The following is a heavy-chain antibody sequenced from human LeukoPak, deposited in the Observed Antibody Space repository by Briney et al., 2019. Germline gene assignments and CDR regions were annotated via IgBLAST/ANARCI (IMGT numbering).Heavy chain of an antibody. J-gene: IGHJ4*02. CDR2: INSSGGST. Sequence: GASVKVSCKASGYTFIKYYMHWVRQAPGQGLEWMGIINSSGGSTSYAQKFQGRVTTTRDTSTSTVYMELTGLRSEDTAVYYCARERGVPFDYWGQGTLVTVSS. V-gene: IGHV1-46*01. CDR1: GYTFIKYY. D-gene: IGHD3-16*01. CDR3: ARERGVPFDY.